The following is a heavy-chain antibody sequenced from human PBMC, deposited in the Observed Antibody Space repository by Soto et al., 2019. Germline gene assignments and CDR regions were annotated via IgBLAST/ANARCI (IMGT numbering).Heavy chain of an antibody. D-gene: IGHD2-2*01. V-gene: IGHV3-23*01. CDR3: AKAGGILVVPAANMGMDV. Sequence: EVQLLESGGGLLQPGGSLRLSCAASGFTFSSHAMSWVRQAPGKGLDWVPANSGSGGSTYHSDSVKGRFTISRDNSKNTLCLQVNSLGAEDTAVDYCAKAGGILVVPAANMGMDVCGRGTTVTVSS. CDR2: NSGSGGST. J-gene: IGHJ6*02. CDR1: GFTFSSHA.